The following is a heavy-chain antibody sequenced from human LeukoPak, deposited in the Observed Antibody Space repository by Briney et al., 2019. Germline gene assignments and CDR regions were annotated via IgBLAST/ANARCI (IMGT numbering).Heavy chain of an antibody. J-gene: IGHJ4*02. CDR2: VSYRGHT. Sequence: KTSETLSLTCSVSGGSISPYYWSWIRQPPGKGLEWIGYVSYRGHTNYNPSLESRVTISLDTSKNQFSVKLNSVTAADTGVYYCARVTGYMIEDYFDYWGQGTLVTVSS. D-gene: IGHD3-22*01. CDR3: ARVTGYMIEDYFDY. V-gene: IGHV4-59*01. CDR1: GGSISPYY.